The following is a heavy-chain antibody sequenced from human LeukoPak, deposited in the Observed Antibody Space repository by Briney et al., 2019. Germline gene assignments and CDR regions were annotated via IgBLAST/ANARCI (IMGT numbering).Heavy chain of an antibody. CDR3: ARGRGYSYAYDY. CDR2: INHSGST. D-gene: IGHD5-18*01. CDR1: GGSFSGYY. V-gene: IGHV4-34*01. J-gene: IGHJ4*02. Sequence: SETLSLTCAVYGGSFSGYYWSWIRQPPGKGLEWIGEINHSGSTNYSPSLKSRVTISVDTSKNQFSLKLSSVTAADTAVYYCARGRGYSYAYDYWGQGTLVTVPS.